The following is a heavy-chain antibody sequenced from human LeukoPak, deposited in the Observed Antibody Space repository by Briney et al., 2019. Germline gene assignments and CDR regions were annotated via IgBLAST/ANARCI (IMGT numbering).Heavy chain of an antibody. J-gene: IGHJ6*04. Sequence: GGSLRLSCAASGFTFSSFWMSWVRQAPGKGREWVAYIKQDGSEKSYVTSVRGRFAISRDNAENSLYLQINSLRAEDTAVYYCARGHYGMDVWGKGTTVTVSS. CDR2: IKQDGSEK. V-gene: IGHV3-7*03. CDR3: ARGHYGMDV. CDR1: GFTFSSFW.